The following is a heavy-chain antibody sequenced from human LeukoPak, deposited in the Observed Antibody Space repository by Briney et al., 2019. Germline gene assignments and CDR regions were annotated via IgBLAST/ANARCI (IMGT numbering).Heavy chain of an antibody. J-gene: IGHJ3*02. CDR2: IGTAGDT. V-gene: IGHV3-13*01. CDR3: ARGRVVTYYYDSSGYPHPFDI. D-gene: IGHD3-22*01. Sequence: GGSLRLSCAASGFTFSSYDMHSVRQATGKGLEWVSAIGTAGDTYYPGSVKGRFTISRENAKNSLYLQMNSLRAGDTAVYYCARGRVVTYYYDSSGYPHPFDIWGQGTMVTVSS. CDR1: GFTFSSYD.